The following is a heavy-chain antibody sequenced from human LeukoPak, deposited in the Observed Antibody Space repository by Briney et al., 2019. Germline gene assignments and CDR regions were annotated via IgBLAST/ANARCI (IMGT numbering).Heavy chain of an antibody. Sequence: SVKVSCKASGGTFSSYAISWVRQAPGQGLEWMGGIIPIFGTANYAQKFQGRVTITADKSTSTAYMELSSLRVEDTAIYYCAKEMAVIGLPCFDFWGQGTPVTVST. CDR3: AKEMAVIGLPCFDF. D-gene: IGHD4-11*01. CDR2: IIPIFGTA. V-gene: IGHV1-69*06. CDR1: GGTFSSYA. J-gene: IGHJ4*02.